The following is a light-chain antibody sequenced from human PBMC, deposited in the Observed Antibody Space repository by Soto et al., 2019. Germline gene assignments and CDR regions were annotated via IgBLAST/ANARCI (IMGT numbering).Light chain of an antibody. J-gene: IGLJ3*02. V-gene: IGLV1-40*01. CDR3: QSYDSSLSAWV. CDR2: GNT. CDR1: SSNIGAGYD. Sequence: QSVLTQPPSVSGVPGQRVTVSCTGSSSNIGAGYDVHWYKQLPGTAPKLLIYGNTNRPSGVPDRFSASKSATSASLAITGLQAEDEADYYCQSYDSSLSAWVFGGGTQLTVL.